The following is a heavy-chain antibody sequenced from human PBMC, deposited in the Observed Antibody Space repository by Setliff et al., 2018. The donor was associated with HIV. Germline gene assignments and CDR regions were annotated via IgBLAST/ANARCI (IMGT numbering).Heavy chain of an antibody. CDR2: IVPILNTG. CDR1: GGTFRSHE. CDR3: ARIPNHSSGFDY. V-gene: IGHV1-69*13. J-gene: IGHJ4*02. D-gene: IGHD3-22*01. Sequence: SVKVSCKASGGTFRSHEISWVRQAPGQGLEWMGGIVPILNTGNYAPKFQGRVTITAVQSTSTAYLELSSLRSDDTAVYYCARIPNHSSGFDYWGQGTPVTVSS.